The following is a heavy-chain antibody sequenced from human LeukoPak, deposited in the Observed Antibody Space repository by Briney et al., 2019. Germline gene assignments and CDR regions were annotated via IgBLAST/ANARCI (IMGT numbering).Heavy chain of an antibody. CDR3: TTSVLIVVVAAPDAFDI. Sequence: PGGPLRLSCAASGFTFSNAWMSWVRQAPGKGLEWVGRIKSKTDGGTTDYAAPVKGRFTISRDDSKNTLYLQMNSLKTEDTAVYYCTTSVLIVVVAAPDAFDIWGQGTMVTVSS. CDR2: IKSKTDGGTT. D-gene: IGHD2-15*01. J-gene: IGHJ3*02. V-gene: IGHV3-15*01. CDR1: GFTFSNAW.